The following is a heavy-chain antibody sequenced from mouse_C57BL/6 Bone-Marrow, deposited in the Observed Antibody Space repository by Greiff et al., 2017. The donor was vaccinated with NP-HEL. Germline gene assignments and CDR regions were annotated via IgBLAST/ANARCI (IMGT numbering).Heavy chain of an antibody. Sequence: QVQLQQSGAELARPGASVKLSCKASGYTFTSYGISWVKQRTGQGLEWIGEIYPRSGNTYYNEKFKGKATLTADKSSSTAYMELRSLTSEDSAVYFCARSMVTRAWFAYWGQGTTLTVSS. CDR3: ARSMVTRAWFAY. J-gene: IGHJ2*01. D-gene: IGHD2-2*01. CDR1: GYTFTSYG. CDR2: IYPRSGNT. V-gene: IGHV1-81*01.